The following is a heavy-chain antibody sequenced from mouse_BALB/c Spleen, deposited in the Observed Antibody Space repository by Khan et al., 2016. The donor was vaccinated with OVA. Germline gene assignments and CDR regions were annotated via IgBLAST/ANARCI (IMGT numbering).Heavy chain of an antibody. CDR3: ARDCSAPWFAY. D-gene: IGHD6-1*01. J-gene: IGHJ3*01. V-gene: IGHV14-1*02. Sequence: VQLKESGAELVRPGALVKLSCKASGFNIKDYYMHWVKQRPEQGLEWIGWIDPENGKTIYDPKFQGKASIMADTSSNTAYLQLRSLTSADTAVFYCARDCSAPWFAYWGQGTLVTVSA. CDR1: GFNIKDYY. CDR2: IDPENGKT.